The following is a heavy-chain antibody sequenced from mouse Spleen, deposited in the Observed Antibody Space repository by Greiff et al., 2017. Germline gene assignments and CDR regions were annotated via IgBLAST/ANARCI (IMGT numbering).Heavy chain of an antibody. CDR2: INYDGSST. V-gene: IGHV5-16*01. CDR3: ARGYGSYYAMDY. Sequence: EVQVVESEGGLVQPGSSMKLSCTASGFTFSDYYMAWVRQVPEKGLEWVANINYDGSSTYYLDSLKSRFIISRDNAKNILYLQMSSLKSEDTATYYCARGYGSYYAMDYWGQGTSVTVSS. J-gene: IGHJ4*01. CDR1: GFTFSDYY. D-gene: IGHD1-1*01.